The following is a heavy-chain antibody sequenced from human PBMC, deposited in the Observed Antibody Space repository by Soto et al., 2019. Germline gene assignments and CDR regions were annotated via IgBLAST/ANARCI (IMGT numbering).Heavy chain of an antibody. CDR3: ARDRDASYYGSGSYILDY. V-gene: IGHV1-3*01. D-gene: IGHD3-10*01. CDR1: GYTFTGYA. CDR2: INAGNGNT. Sequence: GASVKVSCKASGYTFTGYAMHWVRQAPGQRLEWMGWINAGNGNTKYSQKFQGRVTITRDTSASTAYMELSSLRSEDTAVYYCARDRDASYYGSGSYILDYWGQGTLVTVSS. J-gene: IGHJ4*02.